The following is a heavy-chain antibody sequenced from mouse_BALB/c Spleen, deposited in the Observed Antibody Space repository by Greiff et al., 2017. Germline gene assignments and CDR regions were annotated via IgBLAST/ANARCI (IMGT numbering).Heavy chain of an antibody. V-gene: IGHV3-2*02. D-gene: IGHD2-14*01. Sequence: EVQLQQSGPGLVKPSQSLSLTCTVTGYSITSDYAWNWIRQFPGNKLEWMGYISYSGSTSYNPSLKSRISITRDTSKNQFFLQLNSVTTEDTATYYCARNYRYDGRYWYFDVWGAGTTVTVSS. J-gene: IGHJ1*01. CDR1: GYSITSDYA. CDR3: ARNYRYDGRYWYFDV. CDR2: ISYSGST.